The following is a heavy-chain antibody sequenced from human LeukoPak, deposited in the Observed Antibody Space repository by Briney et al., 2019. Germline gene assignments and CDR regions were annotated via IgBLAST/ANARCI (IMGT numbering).Heavy chain of an antibody. J-gene: IGHJ6*02. CDR2: IYSGGST. CDR1: GFTVSSNY. Sequence: GSLRLSCAASGFTVSSNYMSWVRQAPGKGLEWVSVIYSGGSTYYADSVKGRFTISRDNSKNTLYLQMNSLRAEDTAVYYCARGSQLPPFYYYYGMDVWGQGTTVTVSS. D-gene: IGHD2-2*01. V-gene: IGHV3-66*01. CDR3: ARGSQLPPFYYYYGMDV.